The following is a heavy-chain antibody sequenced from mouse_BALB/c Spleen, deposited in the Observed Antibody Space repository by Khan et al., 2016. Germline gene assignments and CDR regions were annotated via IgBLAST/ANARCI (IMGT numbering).Heavy chain of an antibody. V-gene: IGHV4-1*02. CDR3: ARAGYYRYLVN. D-gene: IGHD2-14*01. CDR1: GFDSSRYW. J-gene: IGHJ3*01. Sequence: EVKLLESGGGLVQPGGSLKVSCAASGFDSSRYWMSWVRQAPGKGLEWIGEINPDSGTINYTPSLKVKFIISRDNAKNTLYLQMSKVRPEDTALSYCARAGYYRYLVNWGQRALVTV. CDR2: INPDSGTI.